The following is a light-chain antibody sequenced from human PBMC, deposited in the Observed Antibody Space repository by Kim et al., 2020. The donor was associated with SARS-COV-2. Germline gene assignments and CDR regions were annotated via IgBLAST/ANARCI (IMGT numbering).Light chain of an antibody. J-gene: IGLJ3*02. V-gene: IGLV1-44*01. CDR3: AAFDVSLTGWV. CDR2: YSN. Sequence: QSVLTQPPSVSGTPGQTVTISCSGINSNIGTKTVNWYQQLPRTAPKLLIYYSNQRPSGVPDRFSGSKSGTSASLVISGLQSEDEADYYCAAFDVSLTGWVFGGRTKVTVL. CDR1: NSNIGTKT.